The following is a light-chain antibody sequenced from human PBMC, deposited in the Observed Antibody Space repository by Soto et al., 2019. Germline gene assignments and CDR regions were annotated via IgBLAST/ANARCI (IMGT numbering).Light chain of an antibody. CDR3: QQYNDNWT. J-gene: IGKJ1*01. V-gene: IGKV1-5*03. CDR2: KAS. Sequence: DIQMTQSPSTLSESVGDRVTITCRASQSISSWLAWYQQKPETAPKLLIYKASTLQSGVPSRFSGSGSGTEFTLTISSLQPDDSATYYCQQYNDNWTFGQGTKVEIK. CDR1: QSISSW.